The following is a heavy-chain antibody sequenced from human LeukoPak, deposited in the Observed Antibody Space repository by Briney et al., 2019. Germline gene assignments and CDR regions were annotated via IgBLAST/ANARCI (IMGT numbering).Heavy chain of an antibody. V-gene: IGHV1-18*01. CDR1: GYTFISYG. D-gene: IGHD3-22*01. CDR3: ARVIFGHYYDSSGYYNDY. Sequence: ASVKVSCKASGYTFISYGISWVRQAPGQGLEWMGWISAYKGNTNYAQKLQGRVTMTTDTSTSTAYMELRSLRSDDTAVYYCARVIFGHYYDSSGYYNDYWGQGTLVTVSS. J-gene: IGHJ4*02. CDR2: ISAYKGNT.